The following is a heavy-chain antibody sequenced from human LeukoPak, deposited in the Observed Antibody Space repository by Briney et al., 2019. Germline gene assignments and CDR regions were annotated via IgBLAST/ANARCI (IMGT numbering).Heavy chain of an antibody. D-gene: IGHD3-3*01. CDR2: INHSGST. Sequence: SETLSLTCTVSGGSISSSSYYWGWIRQPPGKGLEWIGEINHSGSTNYNPSLKSRVTISVDTSKNQFSLKLSSVTAADTAVYYCARGQEYYDFWSGYRYYFDYWGQGTLVTVSS. CDR1: GGSISSSSYY. J-gene: IGHJ4*02. V-gene: IGHV4-39*07. CDR3: ARGQEYYDFWSGYRYYFDY.